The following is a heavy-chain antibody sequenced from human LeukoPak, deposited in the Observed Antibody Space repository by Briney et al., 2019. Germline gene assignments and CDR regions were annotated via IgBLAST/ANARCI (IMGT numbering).Heavy chain of an antibody. J-gene: IGHJ4*02. D-gene: IGHD3-22*01. Sequence: PSGTLSLTCAVSGGSISSSNWWSWVRQPPGKGLEWIGEIYHSGSTNYNPSLKSRVTISVDKSKNQLSLKLSSVTAADTAVYYCARLVKPGSGYYYYYFDHWGQGTLVTVSS. CDR1: GGSISSSNW. V-gene: IGHV4-4*02. CDR2: IYHSGST. CDR3: ARLVKPGSGYYYYYFDH.